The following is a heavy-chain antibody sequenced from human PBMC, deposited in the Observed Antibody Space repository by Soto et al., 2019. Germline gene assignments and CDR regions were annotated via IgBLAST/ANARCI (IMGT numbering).Heavy chain of an antibody. V-gene: IGHV3-7*03. CDR2: IKEDGSEK. CDR1: GFTLSYYW. D-gene: IGHD3-16*02. CDR3: ARSESFGNDYVWGSYRYIPDAFDI. J-gene: IGHJ3*02. Sequence: GGSLRLSCAGSGFTLSYYWMSWVRQAPGKGLEWVANIKEDGSEKYYVDSVKGRFTISRDNAQNSVYLQMNSLRAEDTALYYCARSESFGNDYVWGSYRYIPDAFDIWGQGTMVTVSS.